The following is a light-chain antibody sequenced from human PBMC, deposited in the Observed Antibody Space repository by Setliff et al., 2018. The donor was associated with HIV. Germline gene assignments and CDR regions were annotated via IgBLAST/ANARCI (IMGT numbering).Light chain of an antibody. CDR1: SSDIGGYNF. CDR3: SSYTSSSPYV. J-gene: IGLJ1*01. Sequence: QSALTQPASVSGSPGQLITISCTGTSSDIGGYNFVSWYQHHPGKAPKLMIYEVTNRPSGVSNRFSGSKSGNTASLTISGLQADDEADYYCSSYTSSSPYVFGTGTKVTVL. V-gene: IGLV2-14*01. CDR2: EVT.